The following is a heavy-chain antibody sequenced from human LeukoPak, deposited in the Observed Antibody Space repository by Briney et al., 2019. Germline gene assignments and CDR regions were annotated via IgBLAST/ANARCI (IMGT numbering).Heavy chain of an antibody. V-gene: IGHV1-58*02. Sequence: ASVKVSCKASGFTFTSSAMQWVRQARGQRLEWIGWIVVGSGNTNYAQKFQERVTITRDMSTSTAYMELSSLRSEDTAVYYCAKGSVRYYYYMDVWGKGTTVTISS. CDR1: GFTFTSSA. CDR3: AKGSVRYYYYMDV. D-gene: IGHD3-10*02. J-gene: IGHJ6*03. CDR2: IVVGSGNT.